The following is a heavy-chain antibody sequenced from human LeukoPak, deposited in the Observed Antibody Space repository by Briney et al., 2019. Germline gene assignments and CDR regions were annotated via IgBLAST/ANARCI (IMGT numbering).Heavy chain of an antibody. D-gene: IGHD3-10*01. V-gene: IGHV1-8*01. CDR2: MNPNSGNT. CDR1: GYTFTSYD. Sequence: ASVKVSCKASGYTFTSYDINWVRQATGQGLEWMGWMNPNSGNTGYAQKSQGRVTMTRNTSISTAYMELSSLRSEDTAVYYCARERRITMVRGARRPWFDPWGQGTLVTVSS. J-gene: IGHJ5*02. CDR3: ARERRITMVRGARRPWFDP.